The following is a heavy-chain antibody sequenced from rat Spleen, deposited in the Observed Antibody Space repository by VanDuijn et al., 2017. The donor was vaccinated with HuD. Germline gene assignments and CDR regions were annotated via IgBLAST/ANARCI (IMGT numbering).Heavy chain of an antibody. CDR2: ITDTGGNT. Sequence: EVQLVESGGGLVQPGRSLRLSCVASGFTFNKHWMTWIRQAPGQGLEWVASITDTGGNTFYPDSVKGRFTISRDNAKSTLFLQMNSLRSEDTATYFCTRVTYGGYKAPYWYFDFWGPGTMVTVSS. V-gene: IGHV5-31*01. J-gene: IGHJ1*01. CDR3: TRVTYGGYKAPYWYFDF. CDR1: GFTFNKHW. D-gene: IGHD1-11*01.